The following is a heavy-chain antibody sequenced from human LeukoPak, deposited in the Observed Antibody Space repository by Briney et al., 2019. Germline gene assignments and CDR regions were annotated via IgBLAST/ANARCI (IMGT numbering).Heavy chain of an antibody. Sequence: GGSLRLSCAASGFTFSSYRMSWVRQAPGKGLEWVANIKQDGSEKYYVDSVKGRFTISRDNAKNSLYLQMNSLRAEDTAVYYCARGYGSGTYYTCLDSWGQGTLVTVSS. D-gene: IGHD3-10*01. J-gene: IGHJ4*02. CDR1: GFTFSSYR. CDR2: IKQDGSEK. CDR3: ARGYGSGTYYTCLDS. V-gene: IGHV3-7*01.